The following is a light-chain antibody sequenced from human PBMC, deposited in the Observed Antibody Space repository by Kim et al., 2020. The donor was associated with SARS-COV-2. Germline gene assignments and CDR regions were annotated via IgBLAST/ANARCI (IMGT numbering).Light chain of an antibody. CDR2: QDT. CDR3: QTWDASTHNYV. CDR1: KLGDKY. J-gene: IGLJ1*01. V-gene: IGLV3-1*01. Sequence: SYELTQPPSVSVSPGQTASITCSGDKLGDKYAYWYQQKPGQSPVLVIHQDTKRPSGIPERFSGSNSGDTATLTISGTQAMDEADYYCQTWDASTHNYVFGTGTKVTVL.